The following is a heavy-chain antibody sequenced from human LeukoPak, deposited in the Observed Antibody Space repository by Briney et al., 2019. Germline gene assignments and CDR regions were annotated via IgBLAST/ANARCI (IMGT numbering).Heavy chain of an antibody. CDR3: ARRDSLIRSFDI. J-gene: IGHJ3*02. V-gene: IGHV4-39*02. CDR2: IYHGGTT. Sequence: SETLSLTCTVSGGSISSSSYSWGWIRQPPGKGLEWIGNIYHGGTTSYTPSLKSRVTISVDTSKNHFSLKLSSVTAADTSGYYCARRDSLIRSFDIWGQGTMVTVSS. D-gene: IGHD2-21*01. CDR1: GGSISSSSYS.